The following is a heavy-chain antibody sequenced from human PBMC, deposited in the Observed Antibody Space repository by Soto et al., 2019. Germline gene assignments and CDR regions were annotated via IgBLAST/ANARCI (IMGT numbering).Heavy chain of an antibody. CDR1: GGSISSGDYY. J-gene: IGHJ6*02. CDR2: IYYSGST. Sequence: SETLSLTCPVSGGSISSGDYYWSWVRQPPGKGLEWIGSIYYSGSTDYNPSLKSRVTISVDTSKNQFSLKLSSVTAADTAVYYCAALYYDFWSGYPGTYGMDVWGQGTTVTVS. V-gene: IGHV4-39*01. D-gene: IGHD3-3*01. CDR3: AALYYDFWSGYPGTYGMDV.